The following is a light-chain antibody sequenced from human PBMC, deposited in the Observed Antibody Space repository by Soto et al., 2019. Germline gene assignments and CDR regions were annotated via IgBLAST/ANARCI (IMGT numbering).Light chain of an antibody. V-gene: IGKV1-9*01. CDR3: QQLNSYPLT. CDR2: AAS. CDR1: QSLLHSNGYNY. J-gene: IGKJ4*01. Sequence: TQSPLSLSVTPGEPASISCRSSQSLLHSNGYNYLAWYQQKPGKAPKLLIYAASTLQSGVPSRFSGSGSGTDFTLTISSLQPEDFATYYCQQLNSYPLTFGGGTKVDIK.